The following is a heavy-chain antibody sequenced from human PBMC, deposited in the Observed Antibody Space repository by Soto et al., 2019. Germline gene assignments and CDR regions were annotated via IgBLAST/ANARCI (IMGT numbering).Heavy chain of an antibody. CDR1: GFTFSNAW. Sequence: GGSLRLSCAACGFTFSNAWMSWVRQAPGKGLEWVGRIKSKTDGGTTDYAAPVKGRFTISRDDSKNTLYLQMNSLKTEDTAVYYCTTDASIMITFGGVIGNPYYYYYGMDVWGQGTTVTVSS. V-gene: IGHV3-15*01. CDR3: TTDASIMITFGGVIGNPYYYYYGMDV. D-gene: IGHD3-16*02. CDR2: IKSKTDGGTT. J-gene: IGHJ6*02.